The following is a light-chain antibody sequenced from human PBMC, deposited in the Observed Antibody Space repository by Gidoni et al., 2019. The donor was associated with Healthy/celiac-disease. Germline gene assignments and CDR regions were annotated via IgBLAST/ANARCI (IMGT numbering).Light chain of an antibody. CDR2: GAS. Sequence: DIVMTQSPASLAASLGERATINCKSSQSVLYSSNNKNYLAWYQQKPGQPPKLLIYGASTRESGVPDRFSGSGSGTDFTLTISSLQAEDVAVYYCQQYYSSPLTFGGGTKVEIK. CDR3: QQYYSSPLT. V-gene: IGKV4-1*01. CDR1: QSVLYSSNNKNY. J-gene: IGKJ4*01.